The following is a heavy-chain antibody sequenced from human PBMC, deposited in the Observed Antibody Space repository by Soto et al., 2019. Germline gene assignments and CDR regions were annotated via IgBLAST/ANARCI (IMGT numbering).Heavy chain of an antibody. D-gene: IGHD3-9*01. Sequence: QVQLVQSGAEVKKPGASVKVSCKASGYTFPSYGISWVRQAPGQGLEWMGWIGAYNGNTNYAQRFEGRVTMTTDTSTRTAYMELRSLKSDDTAVYFCARFLLTYDDILNGNAFDYWGQGTLVIVSS. CDR2: IGAYNGNT. J-gene: IGHJ4*02. CDR3: ARFLLTYDDILNGNAFDY. V-gene: IGHV1-18*04. CDR1: GYTFPSYG.